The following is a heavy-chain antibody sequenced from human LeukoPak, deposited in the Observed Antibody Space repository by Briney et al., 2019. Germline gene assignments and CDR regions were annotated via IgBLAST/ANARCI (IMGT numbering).Heavy chain of an antibody. CDR2: IKQDGSEK. CDR1: GFTFSNFW. J-gene: IGHJ4*01. D-gene: IGHD1-26*01. Sequence: DPGGSLRLSCAASGFTFSNFWMTWVRQAPGKGLEWVANIKQDGSEKYYLDSVKGRFTISRDNAKNSLYLQMNSLRAEDTAVYYCAREIGGASAYWGHGTLVTVSS. CDR3: AREIGGASAY. V-gene: IGHV3-7*01.